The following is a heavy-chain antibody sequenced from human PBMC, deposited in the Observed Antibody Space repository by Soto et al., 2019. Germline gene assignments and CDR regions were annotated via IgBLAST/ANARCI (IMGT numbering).Heavy chain of an antibody. V-gene: IGHV4-34*01. CDR2: MSHSGGT. J-gene: IGHJ3*02. CDR1: GGSVSSRSNYY. CDR3: ARVERGTATTVVDAFDM. Sequence: QVQLQQWGAGLLKPSETLSLTCAVYGGSVSSRSNYYWSWIRQPPGQGLEWIGEMSHSGGTHFNPALKSRVTISVDTSKNQFALKMSSVTAADTALYYCARVERGTATTVVDAFDMLGPGTMVTVSS. D-gene: IGHD1-1*01.